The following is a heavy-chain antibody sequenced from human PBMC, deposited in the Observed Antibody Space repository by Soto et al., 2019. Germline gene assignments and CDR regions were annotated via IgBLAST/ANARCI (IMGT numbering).Heavy chain of an antibody. V-gene: IGHV1-8*01. CDR2: MNPNSGNT. CDR3: VRMGHHTL. CDR1: GYTFTSYD. J-gene: IGHJ3*01. D-gene: IGHD2-2*02. Sequence: ASVKVSCKASGYTFTSYDINWVRQATGQGLGWMGWMNPNSGNTGYTQKFQGRVTMTRTTSITTAYMELSSLTSEDTAVYYCVRMGHHTLWGQGTMVTVSS.